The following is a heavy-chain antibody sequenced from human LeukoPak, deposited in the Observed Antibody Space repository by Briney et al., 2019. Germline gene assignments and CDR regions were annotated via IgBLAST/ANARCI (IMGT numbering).Heavy chain of an antibody. CDR3: ARVRGYSSGWYIGEYYYYYGMDV. CDR1: GYTFTSYA. CDR2: IIPIFGTA. V-gene: IGHV1-69*05. D-gene: IGHD6-19*01. Sequence: GASVKVSCTASGYTFTSYAMNWVRQAPGQGLEWMGGIIPIFGTANYAQKFQGRVTITTDESTSTAYMELSSLRSEDTAVYYCARVRGYSSGWYIGEYYYYYGMDVWGQGTTVTVSS. J-gene: IGHJ6*02.